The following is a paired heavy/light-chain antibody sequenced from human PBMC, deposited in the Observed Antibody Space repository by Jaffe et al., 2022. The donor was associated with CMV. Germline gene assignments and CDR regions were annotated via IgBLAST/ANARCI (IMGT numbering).Light chain of an antibody. J-gene: IGKJ2*01. CDR3: QQSYSTSYT. Sequence: DIQMTQSPSSLSASVGDRVTITCRASQSISSYLNWYQQKPGKAPKLLIYAASSLQSGVPSRFSGSGSGTDFTLTISSLQPEDFATYYCQQSYSTSYTFGQGTKLEIK. CDR2: AAS. V-gene: IGKV1-39*01. CDR1: QSISSY.
Heavy chain of an antibody. Sequence: QVQLVQSGAEVKKPGASVKVSCKASGYTFTSYAMHWVRQAPGQRLEWMGWINAGNGNTKYSQKFQGRVTITRDTSASTAYMELSSLRSEDTAVYYCARAELYDSSGYYTVGYYFDYWGQGTLVTVSS. V-gene: IGHV1-3*01. J-gene: IGHJ4*02. CDR2: INAGNGNT. CDR1: GYTFTSYA. D-gene: IGHD3-22*01. CDR3: ARAELYDSSGYYTVGYYFDY.